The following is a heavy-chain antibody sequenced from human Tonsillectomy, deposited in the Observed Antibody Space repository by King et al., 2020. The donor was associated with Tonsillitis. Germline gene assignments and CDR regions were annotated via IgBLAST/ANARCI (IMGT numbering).Heavy chain of an antibody. D-gene: IGHD1-1*01. CDR1: GGSITEYY. CDR3: ARDESLGGTFDF. Sequence: QLQESSPALVRPSETLSLTCTVSGGSITEYYWSWLRQPAGKGLEWIGRVYVSGNTDYNPSLKSRVTMSLDTSKKQFSLRLTSVTAADTAVYYCARDESLGGTFDFWGQGTLVTVSS. CDR2: VYVSGNT. V-gene: IGHV4-4*07. J-gene: IGHJ4*02.